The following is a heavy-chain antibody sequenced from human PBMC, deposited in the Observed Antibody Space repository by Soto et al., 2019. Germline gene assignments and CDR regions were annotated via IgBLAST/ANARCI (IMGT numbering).Heavy chain of an antibody. Sequence: QVQLVESGGGVVQPGRSLRLSCAASGFTFSGYGMHWVRQAPGKGLEWVAVIWYDGSNKYYADSVKGRFTISRDNSKNTLYLQMNSLRAEDTAVYYCARGLGYYDSSGYYNHDAFDIWGQGTMVTVSS. J-gene: IGHJ3*02. CDR2: IWYDGSNK. V-gene: IGHV3-33*01. CDR3: ARGLGYYDSSGYYNHDAFDI. CDR1: GFTFSGYG. D-gene: IGHD3-22*01.